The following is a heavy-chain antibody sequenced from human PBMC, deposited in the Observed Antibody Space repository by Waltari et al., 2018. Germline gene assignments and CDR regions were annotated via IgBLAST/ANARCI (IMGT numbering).Heavy chain of an antibody. CDR1: GFTSSSSR. CDR2: ISSSSSYI. V-gene: IGHV3-21*01. Sequence: EVQLVESGGGLVKHGGSLRLSCAASGFTSSSSRMNWVRQAPGKGLEWVSSISSSSSYIYYADSVKGRFTISRDNAKNSLYLQMNSLRAEDTAVYYCARVTAPHAFDIWGQGTMVTVSS. J-gene: IGHJ3*02. CDR3: ARVTAPHAFDI.